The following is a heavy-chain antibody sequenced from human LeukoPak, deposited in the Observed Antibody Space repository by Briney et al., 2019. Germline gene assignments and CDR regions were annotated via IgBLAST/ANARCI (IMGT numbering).Heavy chain of an antibody. D-gene: IGHD3-22*01. CDR1: GGSISSSSYY. Sequence: SETLSLTCTVSGGSISSSSYYWGWIRQPPGKGLEWIGSIYYSGGTYYNPSLKSRVTISVDTSKNQFSLKLSSVTAANTAVYYCASTPNYYDHWFDPWGQGTLVTVSS. CDR2: IYYSGGT. V-gene: IGHV4-39*01. J-gene: IGHJ5*02. CDR3: ASTPNYYDHWFDP.